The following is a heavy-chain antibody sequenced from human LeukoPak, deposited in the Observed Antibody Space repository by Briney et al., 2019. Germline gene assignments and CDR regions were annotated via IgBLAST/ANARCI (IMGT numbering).Heavy chain of an antibody. V-gene: IGHV3-11*04. CDR3: AREGWDLNALDI. CDR1: GFTFSNHY. CDR2: ISSRASNK. Sequence: GGSLRLSCAASGFTFSNHYMSWIRQAPGKGLVWVSYISSRASNKYYADSVKGRFTISRHNAKNSLYLQMDSLRVEDTAVYYCAREGWDLNALDIWGQGTMVTVSP. D-gene: IGHD1-26*01. J-gene: IGHJ3*02.